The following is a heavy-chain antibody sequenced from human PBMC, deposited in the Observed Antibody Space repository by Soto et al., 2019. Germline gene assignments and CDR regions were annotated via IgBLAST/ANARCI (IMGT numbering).Heavy chain of an antibody. CDR2: IKKDGGDT. D-gene: IGHD2-15*01. V-gene: IGHV3-7*04. J-gene: IGHJ6*02. CDR1: GFTFSSYW. CDR3: ARDCTGDSCSNGRWGMDV. Sequence: EVQLVESGGGLVQPGGSLRLSCAASGFTFSSYWINWVRQTPGKGLEWVANIKKDGGDTNYVDSVKGRFTISRDNAKNSLYLQMDSLRAEDTAVYYCARDCTGDSCSNGRWGMDVWGQGTTVTVSS.